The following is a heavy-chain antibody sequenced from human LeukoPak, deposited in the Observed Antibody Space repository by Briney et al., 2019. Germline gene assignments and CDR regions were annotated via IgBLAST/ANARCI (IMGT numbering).Heavy chain of an antibody. D-gene: IGHD3-10*01. J-gene: IGHJ5*02. Sequence: TGGSLRLSCAASGFTFSSYAMSWVRQAPGKGLEWVSAISGSGGSTYYADSVKGRFTISRDNSKNTLYLQMNSLRAEDTAVYYCARDRFRENWFDPWGQGTLVTVSS. V-gene: IGHV3-23*01. CDR2: ISGSGGST. CDR3: ARDRFRENWFDP. CDR1: GFTFSSYA.